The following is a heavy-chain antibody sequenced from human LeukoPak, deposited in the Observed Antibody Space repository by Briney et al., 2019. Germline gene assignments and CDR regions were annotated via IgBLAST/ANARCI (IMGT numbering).Heavy chain of an antibody. Sequence: PSETLSLTCAVYGGSFSGYYWSWIRQPPGKGLEWIGEINHSGSTNYNPSLKSRVTISVDTSKNQFSLKLSSATAADTAVYYCARGGGYNYKLGYWGQGTLVTVSS. CDR2: INHSGST. J-gene: IGHJ4*02. CDR1: GGSFSGYY. CDR3: ARGGGYNYKLGY. V-gene: IGHV4-34*01. D-gene: IGHD5-24*01.